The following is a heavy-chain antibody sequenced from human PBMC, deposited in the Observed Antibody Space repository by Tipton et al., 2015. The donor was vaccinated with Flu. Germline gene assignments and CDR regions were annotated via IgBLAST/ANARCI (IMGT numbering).Heavy chain of an antibody. CDR1: GGSISSYY. Sequence: TLSLTCTVSGGSISSYYWSWIRQPPGKGPEWIGSIFHRGTTYYDLSLQSRVTISLDTSKNQFSLKLSSVTAADTAVYYCARGYCSGGSCSYWYFDLWGRGTLVTVSS. CDR3: ARGYCSGGSCSYWYFDL. J-gene: IGHJ2*01. D-gene: IGHD2-15*01. V-gene: IGHV4-59*12. CDR2: IFHRGTT.